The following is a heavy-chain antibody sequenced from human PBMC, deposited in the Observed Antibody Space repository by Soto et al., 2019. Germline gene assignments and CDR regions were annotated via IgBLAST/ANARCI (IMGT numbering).Heavy chain of an antibody. J-gene: IGHJ3*02. CDR2: ISGSGGST. CDR1: GFTFSSYA. D-gene: IGHD6-13*01. Sequence: GGSLRLSCAASGFTFSSYAMSWVRQAPGKGLEWVSAISGSGGSTYYADSVKGRFTISRDNSKNTLYLQMNSRRAEDTAVYYCAKGSSSWLDAFDIWGQGTMVTVSS. CDR3: AKGSSSWLDAFDI. V-gene: IGHV3-23*01.